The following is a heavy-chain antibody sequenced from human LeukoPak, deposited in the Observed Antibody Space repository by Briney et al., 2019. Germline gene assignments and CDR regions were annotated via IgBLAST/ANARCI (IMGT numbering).Heavy chain of an antibody. CDR3: ARVQSPVRGIQGPFDL. J-gene: IGHJ4*02. CDR1: GFTFSTYA. Sequence: GGSLRLSCAASGFTFSTYAMHWVRQAPGKGLEYVSAIKNNGGGTYYASSVQGRFTVSRDNSRSTLYLQMDSLRPDDMAIYYCARVQSPVRGIQGPFDLWGQGTLVTVS. V-gene: IGHV3-64*01. D-gene: IGHD3-10*01. CDR2: IKNNGGGT.